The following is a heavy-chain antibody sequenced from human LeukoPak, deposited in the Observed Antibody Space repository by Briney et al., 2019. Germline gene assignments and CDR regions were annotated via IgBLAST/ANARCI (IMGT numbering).Heavy chain of an antibody. V-gene: IGHV1-69*13. CDR1: GGTFSSYA. J-gene: IGHJ3*02. D-gene: IGHD2-2*01. Sequence: GASVKVSCKASGGTFSSYAISWVRQAPGQGLEWMGGIIPIFGTANYAQKFQGRVTITADESTSTAYMELSSLRSEDTAVYYCARTDCSSDSCPLGAFDIWGQGTMVTVSS. CDR2: IIPIFGTA. CDR3: ARTDCSSDSCPLGAFDI.